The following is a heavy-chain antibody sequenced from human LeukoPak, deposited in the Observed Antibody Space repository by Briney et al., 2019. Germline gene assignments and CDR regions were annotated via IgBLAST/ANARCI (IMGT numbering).Heavy chain of an antibody. J-gene: IGHJ4*02. Sequence: SETLSLTCTVSGGSISNYYWNWIRQPPGKGLEWIGYIFYSGSTNYNPSLKSRVTISVDTSKNQFSLKLSAVTAAGTAVYYCVRSDDFWSGYYVYWGQRTLVTVSS. CDR1: GGSISNYY. CDR3: VRSDDFWSGYYVY. V-gene: IGHV4-59*01. CDR2: IFYSGST. D-gene: IGHD3-3*01.